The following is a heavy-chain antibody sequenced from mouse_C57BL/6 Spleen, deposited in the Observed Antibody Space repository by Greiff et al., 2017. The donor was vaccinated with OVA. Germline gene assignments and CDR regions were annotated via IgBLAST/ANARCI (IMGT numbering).Heavy chain of an antibody. Sequence: QVQLKQPGAELVKPGASVTMSCKASGYTFTSYWITWVKQRPGQGLEWIGDIYPGSGSTNYNEKFKSKATLTVDTSSSTAYMQLSSLTSEDSAVYYCARDYYSNYADAMDYWGQGTSVTVSS. CDR1: GYTFTSYW. CDR3: ARDYYSNYADAMDY. D-gene: IGHD2-5*01. J-gene: IGHJ4*01. CDR2: IYPGSGST. V-gene: IGHV1-55*01.